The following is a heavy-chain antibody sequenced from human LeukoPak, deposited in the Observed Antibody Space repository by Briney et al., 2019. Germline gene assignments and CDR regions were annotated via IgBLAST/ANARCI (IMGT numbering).Heavy chain of an antibody. V-gene: IGHV3-23*01. CDR3: AKDPHTGYSFAY. Sequence: GGSLRLSCVSSGFTFSSYAMSWVRQAPGKGLEWVSSLSGSGGSTYYADSVKGRFTISRDNSKNTLYLQMNSLRVEDTAVYYCAKDPHTGYSFAYWGQGTLVTVSS. CDR2: LSGSGGST. J-gene: IGHJ4*02. D-gene: IGHD5-18*01. CDR1: GFTFSSYA.